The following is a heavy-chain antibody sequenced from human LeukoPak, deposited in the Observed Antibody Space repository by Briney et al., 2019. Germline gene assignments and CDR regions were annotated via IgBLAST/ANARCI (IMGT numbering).Heavy chain of an antibody. CDR2: ISYDGSNK. Sequence: GGSLTLSCAASGFTFSSYAMHWVRQAPGKGLEWVAVISYDGSNKYYADSVKGRFTISRDNSKNTLYLQMNSLRAEDTAVYYCARGDGEEGYYYYMDVWGKGTTVTVSS. D-gene: IGHD3-10*01. CDR3: ARGDGEEGYYYYMDV. CDR1: GFTFSSYA. V-gene: IGHV3-30-3*01. J-gene: IGHJ6*03.